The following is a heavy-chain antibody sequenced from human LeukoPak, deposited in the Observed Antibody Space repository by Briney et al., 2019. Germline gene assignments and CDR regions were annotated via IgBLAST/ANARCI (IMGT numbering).Heavy chain of an antibody. CDR2: ISGNSGRI. CDR3: GKTTTGYSSGRYPGWPVDY. J-gene: IGHJ4*02. V-gene: IGHV3-9*01. Sequence: GRSLRLSCAASGFTFHDYAMHWVRQVPGKGLEWVSGISGNSGRIGFADSVKGRFTISRDNSKNTVYLQMDSLRVEDTAVYYCGKTTTGYSSGRYPGWPVDYWGQGTLVTVSS. CDR1: GFTFHDYA. D-gene: IGHD3-22*01.